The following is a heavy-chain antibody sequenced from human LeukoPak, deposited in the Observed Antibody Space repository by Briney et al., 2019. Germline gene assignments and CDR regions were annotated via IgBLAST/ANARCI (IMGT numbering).Heavy chain of an antibody. V-gene: IGHV4-59*01. CDR2: IYYSGST. CDR3: ARDKWFGELDY. J-gene: IGHJ4*02. Sequence: SETLSLTCTGSGGSISSYYWSWIRQPPGKGMEWIGYIYYSGSTNYNPSLKSRVTISVDTSKNQFSLKPSSVTAADTAVYYCARDKWFGELDYWGQGTLVTVSS. D-gene: IGHD3-10*01. CDR1: GGSISSYY.